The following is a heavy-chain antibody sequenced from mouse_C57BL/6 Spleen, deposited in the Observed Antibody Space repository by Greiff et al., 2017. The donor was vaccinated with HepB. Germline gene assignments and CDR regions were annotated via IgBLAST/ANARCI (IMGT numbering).Heavy chain of an antibody. D-gene: IGHD1-1*01. CDR1: GYTFTDHT. Sequence: LKESAAELVKPGASVKISCKVSGYTFTDHTIHWMKQRPEQGLEWIGYIYPRDGSTKYNEKFKGKATLTADKSSSTAYMQLNSLTSEDSAVYFCAGDYYGSSHWYFDVWGTGTTVTVSS. CDR3: AGDYYGSSHWYFDV. CDR2: IYPRDGST. V-gene: IGHV1-78*01. J-gene: IGHJ1*03.